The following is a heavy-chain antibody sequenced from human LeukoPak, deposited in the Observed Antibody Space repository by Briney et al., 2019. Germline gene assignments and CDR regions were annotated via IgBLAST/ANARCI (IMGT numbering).Heavy chain of an antibody. CDR3: AKVSYDYVWGSYPYYFDY. CDR1: GFTFSSYA. V-gene: IGHV3-23*01. CDR2: ISGSGGST. Sequence: GGSLRLSCAASGFTFSSYAMSWVRQAPGKGLEWVSAISGSGGSTYHADSVKGRFTISRDNSKNTLYLQMNSLRAEDTAVYYCAKVSYDYVWGSYPYYFDYWGQGTLVTVSS. D-gene: IGHD3-16*01. J-gene: IGHJ4*02.